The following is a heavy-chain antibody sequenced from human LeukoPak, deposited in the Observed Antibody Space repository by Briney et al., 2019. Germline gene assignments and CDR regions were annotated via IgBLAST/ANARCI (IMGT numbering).Heavy chain of an antibody. CDR2: ISSSSSYI. CDR1: GFTFSSYS. D-gene: IGHD5-24*01. J-gene: IGHJ4*02. CDR3: TTIDEVNRKLDY. V-gene: IGHV3-21*04. Sequence: PGGSLRLSCAASGFTFSSYSMNWVRQAPGKGLEWVSSISSSSSYIYHADSVKGRLTISRDNAKNSLYLQMNSLKADDTALYYCTTIDEVNRKLDYWGQGTLVTVSS.